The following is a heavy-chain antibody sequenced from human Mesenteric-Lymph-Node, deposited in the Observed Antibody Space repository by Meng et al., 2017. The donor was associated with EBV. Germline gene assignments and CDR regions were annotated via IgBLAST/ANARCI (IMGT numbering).Heavy chain of an antibody. D-gene: IGHD4-17*01. CDR3: ARAPHGYGDIPLQFDY. CDR2: IFHTGST. V-gene: IGHV4-61*01. CDR1: GGSVRSGSYY. Sequence: QVPLQESGPGLVKPSETLSLTCIVSGGSVRSGSYYWSWVRQPPGKELEVIGNIFHTGSTQYKSSLKSRVTISVDRSKNQFSLNLTSVTAADTAVYYCARAPHGYGDIPLQFDYWGQGSLVTVSS. J-gene: IGHJ4*02.